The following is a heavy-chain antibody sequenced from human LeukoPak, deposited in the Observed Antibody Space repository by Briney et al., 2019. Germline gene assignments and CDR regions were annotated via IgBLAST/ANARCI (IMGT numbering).Heavy chain of an antibody. J-gene: IGHJ5*02. V-gene: IGHV1-24*01. CDR3: ARSYYDSSGSNWFDP. D-gene: IGHD3-22*01. CDR1: GYTLTELS. CDR2: FDPEDGET. Sequence: ASVKVSCKVSGYTLTELSMHWVRQAPGKGLEWMGGFDPEDGETIYAQKFQGRVTMTEDTSTDTAYMELSSLRSEDTAVYYCARSYYDSSGSNWFDPWGQGTLVTVSS.